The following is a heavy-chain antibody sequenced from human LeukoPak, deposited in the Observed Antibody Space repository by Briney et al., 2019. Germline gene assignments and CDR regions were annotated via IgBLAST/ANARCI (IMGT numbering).Heavy chain of an antibody. CDR2: IYPGDSDT. J-gene: IGHJ3*02. V-gene: IGHV5-51*01. CDR1: GYSFTSYW. D-gene: IGHD3-3*01. Sequence: GESLKISCKGSGYSFTSYWIGWVRQMPGKGLEWMGIIYPGDSDTRYSPSFQGQVTISADKSISTAYLQWSSLKASDTAMYYCARPYDFWSGYYVPDAFDIWGQGTMATVSS. CDR3: ARPYDFWSGYYVPDAFDI.